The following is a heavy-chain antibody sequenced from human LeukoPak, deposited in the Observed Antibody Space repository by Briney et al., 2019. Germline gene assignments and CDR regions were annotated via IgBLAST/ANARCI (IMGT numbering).Heavy chain of an antibody. D-gene: IGHD4-11*01. J-gene: IGHJ4*02. CDR2: ISSDGNKK. CDR3: ARDVGRDTITTEIEY. V-gene: IGHV3-30-3*01. CDR1: GFTFSSYA. Sequence: GGSLRPSCAASGFTFSSYAMSWVRQAPGKGLEWVAVISSDGNKKNYADSVKGRFTISKDSSKNTLYLQMNTLRAEDTALYYCARDVGRDTITTEIEYWGQGTLVTVSS.